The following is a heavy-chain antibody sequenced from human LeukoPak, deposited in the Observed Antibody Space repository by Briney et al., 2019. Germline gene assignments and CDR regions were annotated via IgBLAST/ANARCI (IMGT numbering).Heavy chain of an antibody. CDR2: IDIDGTGT. J-gene: IGHJ4*02. CDR3: GTVFDH. Sequence: GGSLRLSRAASGFTFSSYSMNWVRQAPGKGLVWVSRIDIDGTGTSYADSVKGRFTISRDNAKNTVSLQMNSLKAEDTAVYYCGTVFDHWGPGILVTVSS. CDR1: GFTFSSYS. V-gene: IGHV3-74*01.